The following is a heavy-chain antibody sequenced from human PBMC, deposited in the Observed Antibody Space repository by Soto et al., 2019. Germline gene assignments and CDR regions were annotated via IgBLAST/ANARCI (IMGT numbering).Heavy chain of an antibody. CDR1: GGSFSGYY. Sequence: SEALSLTCAVYGGSFSGYYWSWIRQPPGKGLEWIGEINHSGSTNYNPSLKSRVTISVDTSKNQFSLKLSSVTAADTAVYYCAREYTVDDAFDIWGQGTMVTVSS. J-gene: IGHJ3*02. V-gene: IGHV4-34*01. CDR3: AREYTVDDAFDI. D-gene: IGHD4-17*01. CDR2: INHSGST.